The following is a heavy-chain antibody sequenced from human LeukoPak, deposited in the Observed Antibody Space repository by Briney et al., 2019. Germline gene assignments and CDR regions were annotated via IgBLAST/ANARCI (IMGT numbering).Heavy chain of an antibody. J-gene: IGHJ4*02. CDR2: ISGYNGNT. CDR1: GYTFTSYG. Sequence: ASVKVSCKASGYTFTSYGISWVRQAPGQGLEWMGWISGYNGNTNNVQRFQGRVTMTTDTSTSTAYMELRSLRSDDTAVYYCARGGTDSSSSWSGYGYWGQGTLVTVSS. CDR3: ARGGTDSSSSWSGYGY. V-gene: IGHV1-18*01. D-gene: IGHD6-13*01.